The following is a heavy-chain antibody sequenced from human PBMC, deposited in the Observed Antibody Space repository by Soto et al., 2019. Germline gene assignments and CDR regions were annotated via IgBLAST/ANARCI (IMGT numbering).Heavy chain of an antibody. D-gene: IGHD3-10*01. V-gene: IGHV5-51*01. Sequence: GESLKISCKVSGYNFISYWIAWVRQMPGKGLEWMGIIYPGDSDATHSPSFQGQVTMSVDRSASTAYLQWSSLKASDTAIYYCARQDYYGSGTYYSDYWGQGTLVTVSS. J-gene: IGHJ4*02. CDR2: IYPGDSDA. CDR3: ARQDYYGSGTYYSDY. CDR1: GYNFISYW.